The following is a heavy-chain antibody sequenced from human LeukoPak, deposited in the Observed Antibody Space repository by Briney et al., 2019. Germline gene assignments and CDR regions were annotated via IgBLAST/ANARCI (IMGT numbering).Heavy chain of an antibody. Sequence: GGSLRLSCAASGFTFDDYGMSWVRQAPGRGLEWVSGINWNGGSTGYADSVKGRFTISRDNAKNSLYLQMNSLRAEDTALYYCARAKYYYDSSGYCDWGQGALVTVSS. D-gene: IGHD3-22*01. CDR1: GFTFDDYG. J-gene: IGHJ4*02. CDR2: INWNGGST. V-gene: IGHV3-20*04. CDR3: ARAKYYYDSSGYCD.